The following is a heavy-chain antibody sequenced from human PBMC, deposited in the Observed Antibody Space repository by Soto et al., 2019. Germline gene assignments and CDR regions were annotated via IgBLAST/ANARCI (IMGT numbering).Heavy chain of an antibody. V-gene: IGHV3-23*01. CDR3: AKDTRVGEKGSYISPYYFDY. CDR2: ISGSGGST. J-gene: IGHJ4*02. Sequence: PGGSLRLSCAASGFTFSSYAMSWVRQAPGKGLEWVSAISGSGGSTYYADSVKGRFTISRDNSKNTLYLQMNSLRAEDTAVYYCAKDTRVGEKGSYISPYYFDYWGQGTLVTVSS. CDR1: GFTFSSYA. D-gene: IGHD1-26*01.